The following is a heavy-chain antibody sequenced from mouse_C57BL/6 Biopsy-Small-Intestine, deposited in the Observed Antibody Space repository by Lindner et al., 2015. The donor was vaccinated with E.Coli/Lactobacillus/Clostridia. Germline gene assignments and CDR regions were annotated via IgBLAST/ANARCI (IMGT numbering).Heavy chain of an antibody. CDR3: ARRPGDWLKYGMDV. CDR2: MNPISGLT. D-gene: IGHD1-1*01. CDR1: GYTFTSYD. J-gene: IGHJ1*01. V-gene: IGHV1S55*01. Sequence: SVKVSCKASGYTFTSYDINWVRLAAGRGLEWMGWMNPISGLTGYAQKFQGRVSMTRDASISTAYMELSSLRSEDTAIYYCARRPGDWLKYGMDVWGQGTTVTVSS.